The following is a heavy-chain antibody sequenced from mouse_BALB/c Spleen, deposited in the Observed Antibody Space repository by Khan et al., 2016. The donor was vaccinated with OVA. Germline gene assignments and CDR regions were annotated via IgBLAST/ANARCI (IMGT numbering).Heavy chain of an antibody. J-gene: IGHJ3*01. D-gene: IGHD2-4*01. V-gene: IGHV2-2*02. CDR3: ASLYEYGEGSAY. Sequence: QVQLKESGPGLVQPSQSLSITCTVSGFSLTNFGVHWIRQSPGRGLEWLGVIWGGGSTDYSAAFISRLSISKDNPKSQVFFKMNSLHPNDTAIYYCASLYEYGEGSAYWGQGTLVTVSA. CDR1: GFSLTNFG. CDR2: IWGGGST.